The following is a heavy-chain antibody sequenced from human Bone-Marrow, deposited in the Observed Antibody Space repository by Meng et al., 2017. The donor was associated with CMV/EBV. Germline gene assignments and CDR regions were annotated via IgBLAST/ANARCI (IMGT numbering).Heavy chain of an antibody. D-gene: IGHD3-3*01. CDR3: AKDLNDGPFWAFDI. Sequence: SLKISCAASGFTFDGYAMHWVRQAPGRGLEWVSGISWNSGSIGYADSVKGRFTISRDNAKNSLYLQMNSLRAEDTALYYCAKDLNDGPFWAFDIWGQGTMVTVSS. J-gene: IGHJ3*02. CDR1: GFTFDGYA. CDR2: ISWNSGSI. V-gene: IGHV3-9*01.